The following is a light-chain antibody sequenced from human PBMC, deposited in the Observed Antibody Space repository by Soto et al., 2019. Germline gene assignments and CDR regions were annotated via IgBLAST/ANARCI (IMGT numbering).Light chain of an antibody. CDR2: DAS. Sequence: IVLTQSATTLSLYPGERATLSCRASQSVNSYLAWYQQKPGQAPRLLIYDASNRATGIPARFSGSGSGTDFTLTISSLEPEDFAVYYCQQRSNWPPLTFGGGTKVEIK. J-gene: IGKJ4*01. CDR1: QSVNSY. CDR3: QQRSNWPPLT. V-gene: IGKV3-11*01.